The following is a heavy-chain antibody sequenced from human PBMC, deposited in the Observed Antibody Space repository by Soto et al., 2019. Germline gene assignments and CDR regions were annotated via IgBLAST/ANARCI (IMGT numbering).Heavy chain of an antibody. Sequence: PVGSLRLSCAASGFTFSSYAMHWVRQAPGKGLEWVAVISYDGSNKYHADSVKGRFTISRDNSKNTLYLQMNSLRAEDTAVYYCARGPLYYYDSSGKAAPNDYWGQGTLVTVSS. J-gene: IGHJ4*02. CDR2: ISYDGSNK. CDR1: GFTFSSYA. D-gene: IGHD3-22*01. CDR3: ARGPLYYYDSSGKAAPNDY. V-gene: IGHV3-30-3*01.